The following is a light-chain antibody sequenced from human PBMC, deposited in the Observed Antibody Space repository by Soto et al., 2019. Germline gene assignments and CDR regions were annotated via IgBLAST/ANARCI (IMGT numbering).Light chain of an antibody. CDR1: QSVSSK. V-gene: IGKV3-15*01. CDR3: QQYIKWPPSFT. Sequence: EIVMTQSPATLSVSPGERATLSCRASQSVSSKLAWYQQKPGQAPRLLIYGASTRATGIPARFSGSGSGTEFSLTLSSLQSEDFAVYYCQQYIKWPPSFTFGPGTKVDI. J-gene: IGKJ3*01. CDR2: GAS.